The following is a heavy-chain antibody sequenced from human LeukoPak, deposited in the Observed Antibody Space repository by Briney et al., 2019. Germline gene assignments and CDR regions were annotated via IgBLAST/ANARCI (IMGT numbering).Heavy chain of an antibody. CDR2: IIPIFGTA. CDR3: ADLVYCSSSSCYEPFNQT. J-gene: IGHJ4*02. D-gene: IGHD2-2*01. Sequence: ASVKVSCKASGGTFSSYAISWVRQAPGQGLEWMGGIIPIFGTANYAQKFQGRVTITADESTSTAYMELSSLRSEDTAVYYCADLVYCSSSSCYEPFNQTWGQGTLATVSP. V-gene: IGHV1-69*13. CDR1: GGTFSSYA.